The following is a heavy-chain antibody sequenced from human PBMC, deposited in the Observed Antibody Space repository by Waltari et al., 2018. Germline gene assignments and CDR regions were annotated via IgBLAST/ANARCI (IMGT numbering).Heavy chain of an antibody. J-gene: IGHJ2*01. CDR2: INPSGGST. D-gene: IGHD2-2*01. CDR1: GYTFTSQY. V-gene: IGHV1-46*01. CDR3: ATAAAPYWYFDL. Sequence: QVQLVQSGAEVKKPGASVKVSCKASGYTFTSQYMHWMRQAPGQGLEWMGIINPSGGSTSYAQKFQGRVTMTEDTSTDTAYMELSSLRSEDTAVYYCATAAAPYWYFDLWGRGTLVTVSS.